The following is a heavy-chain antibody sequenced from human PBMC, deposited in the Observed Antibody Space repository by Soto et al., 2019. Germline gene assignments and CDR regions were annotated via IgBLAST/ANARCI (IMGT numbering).Heavy chain of an antibody. V-gene: IGHV4-61*08. CDR2: IYYSGST. CDR3: ARYTNTRPAKYYDFWSGYTYDAFDI. J-gene: IGHJ3*02. Sequence: SETLSLTCTVSGGSISSGGYYWSWIRQHPGKGLEWIGYIYYSGSTNYNPSLKSRVTISVDTSKNQFSLKLSSVTAADTAVYYCARYTNTRPAKYYDFWSGYTYDAFDIWGQGTMVTVSS. CDR1: GGSISSGGYY. D-gene: IGHD3-3*01.